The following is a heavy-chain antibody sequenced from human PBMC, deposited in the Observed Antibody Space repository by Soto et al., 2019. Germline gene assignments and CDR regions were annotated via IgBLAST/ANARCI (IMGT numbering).Heavy chain of an antibody. J-gene: IGHJ5*02. CDR3: VKDRCSSTICYNWFDP. Sequence: GGSLRLSCSASGFTFSSYAMHWVRQAPGKGLEYVSAISSNGGSTYYADSVKGRFTISRDNSKNTLYLQMSSLRAEDTAVYYCVKDRCSSTICYNWFDPWGQGTLVTVSS. CDR1: GFTFSSYA. D-gene: IGHD2-2*01. V-gene: IGHV3-64D*08. CDR2: ISSNGGST.